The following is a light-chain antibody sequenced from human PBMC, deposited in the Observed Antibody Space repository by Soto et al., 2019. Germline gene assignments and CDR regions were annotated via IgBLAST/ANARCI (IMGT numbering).Light chain of an antibody. CDR3: QQYNNWPFS. CDR2: DVS. Sequence: EIVITQSPATLSVSPGERGTLCCWAGQGVTTNFAWYQQKSGQSPRLLIYDVSTRATGVPARFSGTGSETDFTLTISGLQSEDSAVYFCQQYNNWPFSFGQGTRLEIK. V-gene: IGKV3-15*01. J-gene: IGKJ5*01. CDR1: QGVTTN.